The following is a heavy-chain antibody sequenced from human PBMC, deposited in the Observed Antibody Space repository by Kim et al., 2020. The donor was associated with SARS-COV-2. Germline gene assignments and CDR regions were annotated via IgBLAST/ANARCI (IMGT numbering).Heavy chain of an antibody. J-gene: IGHJ4*02. CDR2: ISSSGASI. D-gene: IGHD5-12*01. V-gene: IGHV3-11*01. Sequence: GGSLRLSCAASGFTFSDYYMSWIRQAPGKGLQWLSYISSSGASIYYADSVKGRFTISRDNAKNSLYLQMNSLRAEDTAVYYCARVGDRGRGYSAYDFDFWGQGTLVTVSS. CDR3: ARVGDRGRGYSAYDFDF. CDR1: GFTFSDYY.